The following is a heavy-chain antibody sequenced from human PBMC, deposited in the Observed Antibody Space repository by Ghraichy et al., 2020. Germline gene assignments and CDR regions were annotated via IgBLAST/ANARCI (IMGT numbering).Heavy chain of an antibody. Sequence: SCAASGFTFTSAWMSWVRQAPGKGLEWVGRIKSNPDGGTADYAAPVKGRFTISRDDSKNTLYLQMNSLKTEDTAVYYCNTVYYYGSGRYSGYWGQGIQVTVSS. J-gene: IGHJ4*02. CDR1: GFTFTSAW. V-gene: IGHV3-15*01. CDR3: NTVYYYGSGRYSGY. D-gene: IGHD3-10*01. CDR2: IKSNPDGGTA.